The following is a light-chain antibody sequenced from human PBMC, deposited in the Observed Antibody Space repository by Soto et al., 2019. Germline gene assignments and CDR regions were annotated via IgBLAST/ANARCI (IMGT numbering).Light chain of an antibody. CDR3: QQYGGLPT. CDR1: QSVSSSY. V-gene: IGKV3-20*01. J-gene: IGKJ1*01. Sequence: ENVLTQSPGTLSLSAGERATLSCRASQSVSSSYLAWYQQKPGQAPRLLIYGASSRATGIPDRFRGSGSGTDFTLTISRLEPEDFAVYYCQQYGGLPTLGQGTKVDIK. CDR2: GAS.